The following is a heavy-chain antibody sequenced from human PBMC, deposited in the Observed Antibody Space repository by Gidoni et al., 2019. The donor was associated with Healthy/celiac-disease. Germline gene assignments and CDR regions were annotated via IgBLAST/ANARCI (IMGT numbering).Heavy chain of an antibody. CDR2: ISSSSSTI. J-gene: IGHJ3*02. CDR1: GFTFSSYS. CDR3: ARDRTSGSYLAFDI. D-gene: IGHD1-26*01. V-gene: IGHV3-48*02. Sequence: EVQLVESGGGLVQPGGSLRLSCAASGFTFSSYSMNWVRQAPGKGLEWVSYISSSSSTIYYADSVKGRFTISRDNAKNSLYLQMNSLRDEDTAVYYCARDRTSGSYLAFDIWGQGTMVTVSS.